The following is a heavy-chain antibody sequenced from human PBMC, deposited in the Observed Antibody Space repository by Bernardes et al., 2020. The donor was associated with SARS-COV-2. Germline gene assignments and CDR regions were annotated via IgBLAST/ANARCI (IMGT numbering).Heavy chain of an antibody. J-gene: IGHJ4*02. D-gene: IGHD6-19*01. CDR1: GFTFRSYS. V-gene: IGHV3-64D*06. CDR2: ISSDGDNK. Sequence: VGALIRSCSASGFTFRSYSMHWVRQAPGKGLEYVSGISSDGDNKQYADSVEDRFTISRDNSKDTLYLQLTSLRLEDTAVYYCVKADYKFFWPSSGWGGHFFDNWGQGSLLTVSS. CDR3: VKADYKFFWPSSGWGGHFFDN.